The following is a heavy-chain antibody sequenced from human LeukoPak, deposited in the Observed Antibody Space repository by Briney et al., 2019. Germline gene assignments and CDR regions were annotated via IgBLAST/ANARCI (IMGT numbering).Heavy chain of an antibody. CDR1: GFTFSSYW. J-gene: IGHJ6*03. CDR3: ARDGYYYYYMDV. V-gene: IGHV3-74*01. Sequence: GGSLRLSCVASGFTFSSYWMHWVRQAPGKGLVWVSHINTDGSNTSYADSVKGRFTISRDNAKNTLYLQMNSLRAEDTAVYYCARDGYYYYYMDVWGKGTTVTISS. CDR2: INTDGSNT.